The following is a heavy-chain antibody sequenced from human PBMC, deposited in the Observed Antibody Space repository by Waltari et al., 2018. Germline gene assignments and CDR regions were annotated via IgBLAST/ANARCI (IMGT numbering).Heavy chain of an antibody. CDR2: VQRSGRT. J-gene: IGHJ4*02. Sequence: GQLQESGPGLVKPSGTLSLTCAVSGDSMSSTDWWSWVRQPPGKGLEWVGQVQRSGRTNFNPSFASRVTMSFDTYNNQFSLKVTSVTAADSVVYYCARDRGRGIYLDSWGPGTLVTVS. V-gene: IGHV4-4*02. CDR1: GDSMSSTDW. D-gene: IGHD2-15*01. CDR3: ARDRGRGIYLDS.